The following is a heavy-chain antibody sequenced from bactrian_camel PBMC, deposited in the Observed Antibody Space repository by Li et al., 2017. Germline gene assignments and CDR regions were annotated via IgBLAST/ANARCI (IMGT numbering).Heavy chain of an antibody. J-gene: IGHJ4*01. CDR3: TSGGQQGETFWLDYDCRKY. CDR1: GFTFSSYT. CDR2: INSAGMAT. D-gene: IGHD1*01. V-gene: IGHV3S40*01. Sequence: VQLVESGGGLVQPGGSLRLSCVASGFTFSSYTMSWVRQAPGKGLEWVSGINSAGMATAYADSVKGRFTISRDNAKNTVYLRMDNLNTDDSAMYYCTSGGQQGETFWLDYDCRKYWGQGTQVTVS.